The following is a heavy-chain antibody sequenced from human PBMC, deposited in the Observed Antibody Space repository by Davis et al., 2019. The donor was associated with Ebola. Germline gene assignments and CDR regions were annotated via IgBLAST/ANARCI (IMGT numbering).Heavy chain of an antibody. J-gene: IGHJ4*02. V-gene: IGHV4-34*01. D-gene: IGHD6-19*01. CDR2: INHSGST. Sequence: SETLSLTCAVYGGSFSGYYWSWIRQPPGKGLEWIGEINHSGSTNYNPSLKSRVTISVGTSKNQFSLKLSSVTAADTAVYYCARGRSSGSDYWGQGTLVTVSS. CDR3: ARGRSSGSDY. CDR1: GGSFSGYY.